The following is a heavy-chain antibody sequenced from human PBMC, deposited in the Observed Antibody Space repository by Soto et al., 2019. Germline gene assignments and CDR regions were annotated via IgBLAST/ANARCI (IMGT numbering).Heavy chain of an antibody. CDR3: ARGTAARPDGGDV. CDR2: TSSSSSYI. Sequence: EVQLVESGGGLVKPGGSLRLYCAASGFTFSSYSMNWVRQAPGKVLEWVSSTSSSSSYIYYADSVKGRFTISRDNAKNSLYLQMNSLRAEDTAVYYCARGTAARPDGGDVWGQGTTVTVSS. V-gene: IGHV3-21*01. CDR1: GFTFSSYS. J-gene: IGHJ6*02. D-gene: IGHD6-6*01.